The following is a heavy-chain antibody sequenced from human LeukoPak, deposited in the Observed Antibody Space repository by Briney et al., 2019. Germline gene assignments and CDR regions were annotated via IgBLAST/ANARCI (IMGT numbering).Heavy chain of an antibody. Sequence: PGGSLKLSCAASGFTFSSYSMNWVRQAPGRGLEWLSYISSSSGTMYYADSVKGRFTISRDNAENSLYLQMNSLRAEDTAMYFCARDPRGSGAYYVSAFGIWGQGTVVTVSS. D-gene: IGHD1-26*01. J-gene: IGHJ3*02. V-gene: IGHV3-48*01. CDR2: ISSSSGTM. CDR1: GFTFSSYS. CDR3: ARDPRGSGAYYVSAFGI.